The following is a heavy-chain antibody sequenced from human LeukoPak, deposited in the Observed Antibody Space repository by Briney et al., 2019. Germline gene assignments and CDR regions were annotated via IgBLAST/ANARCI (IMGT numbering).Heavy chain of an antibody. CDR3: ARVGATGSGDAFDI. Sequence: ASVKVSCKASGYTFTGYYMHWERQAPGQGLEWMGWINPNSGGTNYAQKFQGWVTMTRDTSISTAYMELSRLRSDNTAVYYCARVGATGSGDAFDIWGQGTMVTVSS. D-gene: IGHD1-26*01. V-gene: IGHV1-2*04. J-gene: IGHJ3*02. CDR1: GYTFTGYY. CDR2: INPNSGGT.